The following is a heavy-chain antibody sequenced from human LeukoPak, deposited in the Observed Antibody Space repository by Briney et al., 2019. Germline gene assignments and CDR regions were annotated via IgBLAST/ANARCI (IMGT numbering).Heavy chain of an antibody. CDR2: ISWNSGSI. Sequence: PGRSLRLSCAASGFTFDDYAMHWVRQAPGKGLEWVSGISWNSGSIGYADSVKGRFTISRDNAKNSLYLQMNSLRAEDTAVYYCARDTTPGSSTSCYAFDIWGQGTMVTVSS. V-gene: IGHV3-9*01. CDR3: ARDTTPGSSTSCYAFDI. CDR1: GFTFDDYA. D-gene: IGHD2-2*01. J-gene: IGHJ3*02.